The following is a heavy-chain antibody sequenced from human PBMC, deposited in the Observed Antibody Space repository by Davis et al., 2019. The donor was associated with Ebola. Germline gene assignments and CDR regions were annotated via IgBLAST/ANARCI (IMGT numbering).Heavy chain of an antibody. Sequence: ASVKVSCKASGYTFTGYYMHWVRQAPGQGLEWMGWINPNSGGTNYAQKFQGRVTMTRDTSISTAYMELSRLRSDDTAVYYCARETVSGTPYYYYMDVWGKGTTVTVSS. CDR3: ARETVSGTPYYYYMDV. CDR1: GYTFTGYY. CDR2: INPNSGGT. J-gene: IGHJ6*03. V-gene: IGHV1-2*02. D-gene: IGHD1-1*01.